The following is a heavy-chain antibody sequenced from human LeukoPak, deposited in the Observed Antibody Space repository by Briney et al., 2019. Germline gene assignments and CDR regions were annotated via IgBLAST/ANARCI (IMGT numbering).Heavy chain of an antibody. CDR1: GGSFSGYY. V-gene: IGHV4-34*01. CDR3: ARGRSYEYGDYDY. Sequence: SETLSLTCAAYGGSFSGYYWSWIRQPPGKGLEWIGEIDPNGTTNYNPSLKSRVTVPVDTCKNQFSLNLNSVTAADTAIYYCARGRSYEYGDYDYWGQGTLVTVSS. J-gene: IGHJ4*02. D-gene: IGHD4-17*01. CDR2: IDPNGTT.